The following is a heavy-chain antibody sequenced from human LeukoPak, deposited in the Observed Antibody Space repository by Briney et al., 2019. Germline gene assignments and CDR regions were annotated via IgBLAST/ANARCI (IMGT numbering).Heavy chain of an antibody. Sequence: SVKVSCKASGGTFSSYAISWVRQAPGQGLEWMGGIIPISGTANYAQKFQGRVTITADESTSTAYMELSSLRSEDTAVYYCARSVGMVRVNWFDPWGQGTLVTVSS. CDR2: IIPISGTA. D-gene: IGHD3-10*01. V-gene: IGHV1-69*13. CDR3: ARSVGMVRVNWFDP. CDR1: GGTFSSYA. J-gene: IGHJ5*02.